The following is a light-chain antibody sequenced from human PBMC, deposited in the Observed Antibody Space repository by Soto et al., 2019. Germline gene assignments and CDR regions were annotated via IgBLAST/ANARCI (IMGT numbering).Light chain of an antibody. CDR1: NSNIGADYG. V-gene: IGLV1-40*01. CDR3: QSYDSSLVGLV. Sequence: QSVLTQPPSVSGAPGQRVTISCTGTNSNIGADYGVQWYQQFPGTPPKLLIYANNNRPSGVSDRFSGSKSATSASLAITGLQPGDEADYYCQSYDSSLVGLVFGAGTKVTVL. J-gene: IGLJ3*02. CDR2: ANN.